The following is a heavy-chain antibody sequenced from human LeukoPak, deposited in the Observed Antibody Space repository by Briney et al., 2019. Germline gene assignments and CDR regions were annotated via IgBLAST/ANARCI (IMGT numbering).Heavy chain of an antibody. Sequence: GRSLRLSCAASGFTFSNYGMHWVRQAPGKGLEWVAVISYDGSNKYYADSVKGRFTISRDNAKNSLYLQMNSLRAEDTAVYYCARGWFGESLFYYWGQGTLVTVSS. CDR3: ARGWFGESLFYY. CDR2: ISYDGSNK. V-gene: IGHV3-30*03. D-gene: IGHD3-10*01. CDR1: GFTFSNYG. J-gene: IGHJ4*02.